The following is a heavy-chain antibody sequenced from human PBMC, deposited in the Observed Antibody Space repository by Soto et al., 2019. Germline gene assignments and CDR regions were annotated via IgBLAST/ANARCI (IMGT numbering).Heavy chain of an antibody. D-gene: IGHD4-4*01. J-gene: IGHJ6*02. CDR3: ANSYSNYALIDYYYYGMDV. V-gene: IGHV1-3*01. CDR2: INAGNGNT. Sequence: QVQLVQSGAEVKKPGASVKVSCKASGYTFTSYAMHWVRQAPGQRLEWMGWINAGNGNTKYSQKFQGRVTITRDTSASTAYMELSSLRSEDTAVDYCANSYSNYALIDYYYYGMDVWGQGTTVTVSS. CDR1: GYTFTSYA.